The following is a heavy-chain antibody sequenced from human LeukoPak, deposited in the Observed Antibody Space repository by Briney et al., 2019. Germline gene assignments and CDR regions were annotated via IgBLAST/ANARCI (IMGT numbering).Heavy chain of an antibody. CDR2: FDPEDGET. Sequence: ASVKVSCKVSGYTLTELSMHWVRQAPGKGLEWMGGFDPEDGETIYAQKFQGRVTMTEDTSTDTAYMELSSLRSGDTAVYYCATDFNSRAGVARNAFDIWGQGTMVTVSS. V-gene: IGHV1-24*01. D-gene: IGHD2-8*01. CDR1: GYTLTELS. J-gene: IGHJ3*02. CDR3: ATDFNSRAGVARNAFDI.